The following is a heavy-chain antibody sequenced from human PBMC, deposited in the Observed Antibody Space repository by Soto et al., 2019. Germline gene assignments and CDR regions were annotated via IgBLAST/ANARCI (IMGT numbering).Heavy chain of an antibody. J-gene: IGHJ4*02. CDR3: VRRVSGNYDY. CDR1: GFTFSSYD. Sequence: VPPGGSLRLSCVASGFTFSSYDMHWVRQAPGKGLEYVSSISSNGGTTYYGNSVKGRFTISRDNSKNTLYLQMGSLRAEDMAVYYCVRRVSGNYDYWGQGTLVTVSS. D-gene: IGHD1-7*01. CDR2: ISSNGGTT. V-gene: IGHV3-64*01.